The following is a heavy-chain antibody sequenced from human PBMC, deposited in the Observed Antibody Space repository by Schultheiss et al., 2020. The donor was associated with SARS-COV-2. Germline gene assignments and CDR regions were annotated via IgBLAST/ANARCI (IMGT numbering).Heavy chain of an antibody. CDR2: IYHSGST. D-gene: IGHD5-18*01. J-gene: IGHJ4*02. CDR1: GYSISSGYY. V-gene: IGHV4-38-2*01. Sequence: GSLRLSCAVSGYSISSGYYWGWIRQPPGKGLEWIGSIYHSGSTYYNPSLKSRVTISVDTSKNQFSLKLSSVTAADTAVYYCARARDTAMVTGYYFDYWGQGTLVTVSS. CDR3: ARARDTAMVTGYYFDY.